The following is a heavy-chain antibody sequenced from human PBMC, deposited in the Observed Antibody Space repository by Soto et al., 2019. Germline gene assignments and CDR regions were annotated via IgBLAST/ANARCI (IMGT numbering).Heavy chain of an antibody. J-gene: IGHJ5*02. CDR3: ARSQQPDNWFDP. CDR1: GYTFTCYD. Sequence: QVQLVQSGAEVKKPGASVKVSCKASGYTFTCYDINWVRQATGQGLEWMGWMNPNSGNTGYAQKFQGRVTMTRNTSISTAYMELSSLRSEDTAVYYCARSQQPDNWFDPWGQGTLVTVSS. V-gene: IGHV1-8*01. CDR2: MNPNSGNT. D-gene: IGHD6-13*01.